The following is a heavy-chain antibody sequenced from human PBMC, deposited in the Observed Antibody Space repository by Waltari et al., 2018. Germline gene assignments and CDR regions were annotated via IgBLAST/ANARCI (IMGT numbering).Heavy chain of an antibody. CDR2: ISYDGSNK. D-gene: IGHD2-2*01. Sequence: QVQLVESGGGVVQPGRSLRLSCAASGFTFSSYGMHWVRQAPGKGLGWVAVISYDGSNKYYAYSVKGRFTISRDNSKNTLYLQMNSLRAEDTAVYYCAKDSVVVVPAALDYWGQGTLVTVSS. V-gene: IGHV3-30*18. CDR1: GFTFSSYG. CDR3: AKDSVVVVPAALDY. J-gene: IGHJ4*02.